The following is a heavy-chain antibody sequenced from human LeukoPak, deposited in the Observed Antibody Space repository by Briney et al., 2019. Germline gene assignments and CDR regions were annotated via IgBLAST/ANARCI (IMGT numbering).Heavy chain of an antibody. J-gene: IGHJ6*02. Sequence: GRSLRLSCAASGFIVSSNYMSWVRQAPGKGLEWVSVIYSGGSTYYADSVKGRFTISRDNSKNTLYLQMNSLRAEDTAVYYCARDRTSSGRNYYYYYGMDVWGQGTTVTVSS. V-gene: IGHV3-53*01. CDR3: ARDRTSSGRNYYYYYGMDV. D-gene: IGHD6-19*01. CDR2: IYSGGST. CDR1: GFIVSSNY.